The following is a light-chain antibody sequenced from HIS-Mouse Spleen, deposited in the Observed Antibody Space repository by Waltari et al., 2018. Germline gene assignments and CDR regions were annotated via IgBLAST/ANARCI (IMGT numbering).Light chain of an antibody. CDR3: AAWDDSLNGWV. CDR1: SSNIGSNT. Sequence: QSVLTQPPSASGTPGQRVTISCSGSSSNIGSNTVPWYQQHPGTAPKLLIYSNNKRPSGVPDRFSGSKSGTSASLAISGLQSEDEADYYCAAWDDSLNGWVFGGGTKLTVL. V-gene: IGLV1-44*01. J-gene: IGLJ3*02. CDR2: SNN.